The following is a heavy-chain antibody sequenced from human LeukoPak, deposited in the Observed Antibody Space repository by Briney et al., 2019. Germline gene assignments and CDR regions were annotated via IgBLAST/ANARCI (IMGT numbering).Heavy chain of an antibody. V-gene: IGHV4-59*01. CDR1: GGSISSYY. D-gene: IGHD3-10*01. Sequence: PSETLSLTCTVSGGSISSYYWSWIRQPPGKGREWIGYIFYNGGTNYNPSLKSRVTISVDSSKNQFSLKLSSVTAADTAVYYCARAGAHSGIFDIWGQGTMVTVSS. CDR3: ARAGAHSGIFDI. J-gene: IGHJ3*02. CDR2: IFYNGGT.